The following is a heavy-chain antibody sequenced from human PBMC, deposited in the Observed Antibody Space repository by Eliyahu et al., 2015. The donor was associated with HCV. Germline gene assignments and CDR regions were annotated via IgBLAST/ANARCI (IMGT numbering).Heavy chain of an antibody. CDR1: GFSFSDYY. D-gene: IGHD5-12*01. V-gene: IGHV3-11*01. CDR2: IGNSHTPT. CDR3: ARAVSEGGYDSVRGYYFYQYMDV. Sequence: QVQLVESGGGLVKPGGSLRLACAASGFSFSDYYMNWIRQVPGKGVEWVANIGNSHTPTNYGDSVKGRFTVSRDNARNSLYLQMNSLRVEDSAIYYCARAVSEGGYDSVRGYYFYQYMDVWGNGTTVTVSS. J-gene: IGHJ6*03.